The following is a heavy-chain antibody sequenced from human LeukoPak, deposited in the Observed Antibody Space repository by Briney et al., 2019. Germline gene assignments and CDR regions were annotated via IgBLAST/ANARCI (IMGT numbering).Heavy chain of an antibody. J-gene: IGHJ4*02. Sequence: ASVKVSCKASGYTFTNYYIHWVRQTPGQGLEWMGIINPNGGGTRSAQKFQGRVTVTRDTSTNTHYMELSSLRSEDTAVYYCASEIMVRGAMSEYYFDYWGQGTLVTVSS. D-gene: IGHD3-10*01. CDR3: ASEIMVRGAMSEYYFDY. CDR1: GYTFTNYY. V-gene: IGHV1-46*01. CDR2: INPNGGGT.